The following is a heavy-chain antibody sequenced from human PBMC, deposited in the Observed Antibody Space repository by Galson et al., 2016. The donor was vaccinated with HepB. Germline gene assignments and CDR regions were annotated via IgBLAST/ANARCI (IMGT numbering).Heavy chain of an antibody. CDR2: ISGGGVST. D-gene: IGHD5/OR15-5a*01. CDR3: AKGRVYAAVNWFDP. V-gene: IGHV3-23*01. Sequence: SLRLSCAASGFTFSSYAMNWVRQAPGKGLQWVSGISGGGVSTHYADSVKGRFTISRDNSKNTLYLQMNSLRAEDTAVYYCAKGRVYAAVNWFDPWGQGTLVTVSS. CDR1: GFTFSSYA. J-gene: IGHJ5*02.